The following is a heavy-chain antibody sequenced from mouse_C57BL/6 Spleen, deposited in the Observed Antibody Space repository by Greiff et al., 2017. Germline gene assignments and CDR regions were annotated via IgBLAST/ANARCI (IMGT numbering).Heavy chain of an antibody. D-gene: IGHD2-5*01. CDR2: IYPGDGDT. CDR3: ARRDDYSNLYAMDY. Sequence: QVQLQQSGAELVKPGASVKISCKASGYAFSSYWMNWVKQRPGKGLEWIGQIYPGDGDTNYNGKFKGKATLTADKSSSTAYMQLSSLTSEDSAVYFCARRDDYSNLYAMDYWGQGTSVTVSS. J-gene: IGHJ4*01. CDR1: GYAFSSYW. V-gene: IGHV1-80*01.